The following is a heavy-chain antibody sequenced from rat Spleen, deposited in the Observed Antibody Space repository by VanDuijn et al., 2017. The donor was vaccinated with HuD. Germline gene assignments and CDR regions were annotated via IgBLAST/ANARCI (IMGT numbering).Heavy chain of an antibody. D-gene: IGHD1-2*01. CDR3: ARSRAPSYYSSYIDYLDH. Sequence: EVQLQESGPGLVKPSQSLSLTCSVTGYSITSNYWGWIRKFPGNKMEWMGYISYSGRTSYNPSLKSRISITRDTSKNQFFLQLNSVTTEDTATYYCARSRAPSYYSSYIDYLDHWGQGVMVTVSS. CDR2: ISYSGRT. CDR1: GYSITSNY. V-gene: IGHV3-1*01. J-gene: IGHJ2*01.